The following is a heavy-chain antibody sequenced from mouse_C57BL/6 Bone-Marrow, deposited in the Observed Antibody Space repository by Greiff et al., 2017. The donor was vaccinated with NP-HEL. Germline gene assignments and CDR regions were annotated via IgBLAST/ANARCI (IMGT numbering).Heavy chain of an antibody. D-gene: IGHD2-5*01. J-gene: IGHJ2*01. CDR3: ARHYYSNYFDY. V-gene: IGHV5-6*02. Sequence: DVKLVESGGDLVKPGGSLKLSCAASGFTFSSYGMSWVRQTPDKRLEWVATISSGGSYTYYPDSVKGRFTISSDNAKNTLYLQMSSLKSEDTAMYYCARHYYSNYFDYWGQGTTLTVSS. CDR1: GFTFSSYG. CDR2: ISSGGSYT.